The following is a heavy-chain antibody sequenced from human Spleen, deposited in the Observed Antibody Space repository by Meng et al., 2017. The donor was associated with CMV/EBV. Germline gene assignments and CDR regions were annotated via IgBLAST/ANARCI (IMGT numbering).Heavy chain of an antibody. CDR3: ARQWDYGYNSLDF. Sequence: GGSLRLSCAASGFTVSSNYMSWVRQAPGKGLEWVSSISSSSSYIYYADSVKGRFTISRDNAKNSLFLQLNSLRAGDTGVYYCARQWDYGYNSLDFWGQGTLVTVSS. J-gene: IGHJ4*02. V-gene: IGHV3-21*01. CDR2: ISSSSSYI. D-gene: IGHD1-20*01. CDR1: GFTVSSNY.